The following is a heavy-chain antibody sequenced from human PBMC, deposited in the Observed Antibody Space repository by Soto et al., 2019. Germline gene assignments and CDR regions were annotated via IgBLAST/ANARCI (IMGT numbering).Heavy chain of an antibody. Sequence: QVQLVESGGGVVQPGRSLRLSCAASGFTFSNYGMHWVRQAPGKGLEWVAVISYDGSNKYYADSVKGRFTIYRDNSKNTLYVEVNSLRAEDTAVYYCAVIAAAGPFDRWGQGTLVTVST. CDR1: GFTFSNYG. V-gene: IGHV3-30*03. D-gene: IGHD6-13*01. J-gene: IGHJ4*02. CDR3: AVIAAAGPFDR. CDR2: ISYDGSNK.